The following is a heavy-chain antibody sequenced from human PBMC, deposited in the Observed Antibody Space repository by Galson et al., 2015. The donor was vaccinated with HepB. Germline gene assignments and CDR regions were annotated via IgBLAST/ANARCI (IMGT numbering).Heavy chain of an antibody. CDR2: ISGSGTRR. Sequence: SLRLSCAASGFTFSSYAMSWVRQAPGKGLEWVSAISGSGTRRDYADSVRGRFTISRDKSTNTLSLQMNSLRVEDTAVYYCAKGPSDYVWGSSRNWVDPWGQGTLVTVSS. J-gene: IGHJ5*02. CDR3: AKGPSDYVWGSSRNWVDP. V-gene: IGHV3-23*01. CDR1: GFTFSSYA. D-gene: IGHD3-16*02.